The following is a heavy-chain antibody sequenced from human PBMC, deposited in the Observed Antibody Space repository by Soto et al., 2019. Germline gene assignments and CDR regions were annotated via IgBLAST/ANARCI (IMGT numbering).Heavy chain of an antibody. CDR1: GYTFTSYG. Sequence: GASVKVSCKASGYTFTSYGISWVRQAPGQGLEWMGWISAYNGNTNYAQKLQGRVTMTTDTSTSTAYMELRSLRSGDTAVYYCARDLLTTMTTAPDAFDIWGKGTMVTVSS. J-gene: IGHJ3*02. V-gene: IGHV1-18*01. D-gene: IGHD4-17*01. CDR3: ARDLLTTMTTAPDAFDI. CDR2: ISAYNGNT.